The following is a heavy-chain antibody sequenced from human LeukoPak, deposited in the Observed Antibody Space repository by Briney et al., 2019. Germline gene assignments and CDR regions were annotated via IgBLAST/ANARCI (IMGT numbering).Heavy chain of an antibody. D-gene: IGHD3-22*01. CDR1: GGSFSGYY. CDR3: ARDFRSMIADAFDI. V-gene: IGHV4-34*01. J-gene: IGHJ3*02. Sequence: SETLSLTCAVYGGSFSGYYWSWIRQPPGKGLEWIGEINHSGSTNYKPSLKSRVTISVDTSKNQFSLKLSSVTAADTAVYYCARDFRSMIADAFDIWGQGTMVTVSS. CDR2: INHSGST.